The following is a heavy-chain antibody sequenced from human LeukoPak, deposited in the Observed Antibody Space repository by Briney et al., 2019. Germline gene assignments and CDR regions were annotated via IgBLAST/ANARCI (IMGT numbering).Heavy chain of an antibody. CDR3: ARQIRPGDGYLDY. J-gene: IGHJ4*02. V-gene: IGHV4-59*08. D-gene: IGHD5-24*01. CDR2: IYYSGST. Sequence: PSETLSLTCAVYGGSISSYYWSWIRQPPGKGLEWIGYIYYSGSTKYNPSLKSRVSISIDTSKNQFSLKLSSVTAADTAVYYCARQIRPGDGYLDYWGQGTLVTVSS. CDR1: GGSISSYY.